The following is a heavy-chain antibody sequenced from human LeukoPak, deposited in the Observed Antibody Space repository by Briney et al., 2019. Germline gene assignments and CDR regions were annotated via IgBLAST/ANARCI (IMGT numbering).Heavy chain of an antibody. Sequence: SETLSLTCTVSGGSISSGSYYWNWIRQPAGKGLEWIGRIYPRGSTNYKPSLKSRVTISVDTSKNQFSLKLSSVTAADTAVYYCTRPYYYDSSGSPDYWGQGTLVTVSS. J-gene: IGHJ4*02. CDR2: IYPRGST. D-gene: IGHD3-22*01. CDR1: GGSISSGSYY. V-gene: IGHV4-61*02. CDR3: TRPYYYDSSGSPDY.